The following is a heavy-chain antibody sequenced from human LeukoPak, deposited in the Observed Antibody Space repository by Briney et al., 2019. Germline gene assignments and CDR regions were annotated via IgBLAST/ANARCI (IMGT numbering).Heavy chain of an antibody. CDR2: INPNSGGT. J-gene: IGHJ4*02. D-gene: IGHD3-22*01. V-gene: IGHV1-2*02. Sequence: GASVKVSCKASGYTFTGYYMHWVRQVPGQGLEWMGWINPNSGGTNYAQKFQGRVTITTDESTSTAYMELSSLRSEDTAVYYCARDSSYYDSSGYLRWGQGTLVTVSS. CDR1: GYTFTGYY. CDR3: ARDSSYYDSSGYLR.